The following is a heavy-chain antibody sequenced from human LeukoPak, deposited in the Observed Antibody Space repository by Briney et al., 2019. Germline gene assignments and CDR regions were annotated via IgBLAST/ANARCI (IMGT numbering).Heavy chain of an antibody. D-gene: IGHD6-13*01. J-gene: IGHJ4*02. Sequence: PGGSLRLSCAASGFSLSIYWMHWVRQAPGKGLAWVSRVSSDGSSTSYADSVKGRFTISRDNARNTLFLQMNSLRAEDTAVYYCATLAAADTDYWGQGTLVTVSS. CDR3: ATLAAADTDY. CDR2: VSSDGSST. V-gene: IGHV3-74*01. CDR1: GFSLSIYW.